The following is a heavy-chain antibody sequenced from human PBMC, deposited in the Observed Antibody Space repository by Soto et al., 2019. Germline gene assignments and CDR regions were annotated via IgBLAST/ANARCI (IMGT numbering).Heavy chain of an antibody. J-gene: IGHJ4*02. CDR1: GGSIGSGGYY. V-gene: IGHV4-31*03. Sequence: SETLSLTCTVSGGSIGSGGYYWSWIRQHPGKGLEWIGYIYYSGSTYYNPSLKSRVTISVDTSKNQFSLKLSSVTAADTAVYYCAREAGYGDLSYFDYWGQGTLVTVYS. D-gene: IGHD4-17*01. CDR2: IYYSGST. CDR3: AREAGYGDLSYFDY.